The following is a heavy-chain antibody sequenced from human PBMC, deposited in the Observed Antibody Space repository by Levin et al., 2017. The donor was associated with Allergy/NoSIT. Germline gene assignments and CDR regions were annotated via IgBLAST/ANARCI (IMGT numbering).Heavy chain of an antibody. D-gene: IGHD3-22*01. CDR3: ARVGPITMIEYAFFCDY. Sequence: ASVKVSCKASGYTFTSYGISWVRQAPGQGLEWMGWISAYNGNTNYAQKLQGRVTMTTDTSTSTAYMELRSLRSDDTAVYYCARVGPITMIEYAFFCDYWGQGTLVTVSS. J-gene: IGHJ4*02. CDR1: GYTFTSYG. CDR2: ISAYNGNT. V-gene: IGHV1-18*01.